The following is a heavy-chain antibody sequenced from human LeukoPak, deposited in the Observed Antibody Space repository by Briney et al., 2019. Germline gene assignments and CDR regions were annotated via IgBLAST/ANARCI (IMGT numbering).Heavy chain of an antibody. V-gene: IGHV3-64*01. CDR1: GFTFSTYG. J-gene: IGHJ3*02. CDR2: ISSNGGST. D-gene: IGHD3-10*01. CDR3: ARAGSSDAFDI. Sequence: GGSLRLSCAASGFTFSTYGMSWVRQAPGKGLEYVSAISSNGGSTYYANSVKGRFTISRDNSKNTLYLQMGSLRAEDMAVYYCARAGSSDAFDIWGQGTMVTVSS.